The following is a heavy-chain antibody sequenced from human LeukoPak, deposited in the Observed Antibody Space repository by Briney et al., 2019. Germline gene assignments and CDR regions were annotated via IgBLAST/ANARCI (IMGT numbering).Heavy chain of an antibody. CDR2: ISSSSSYI. V-gene: IGHV3-21*01. J-gene: IGHJ2*01. CDR1: GFTFSSYS. D-gene: IGHD3-22*01. CDR3: ARVAGVVVITGNWYFDL. Sequence: GGSLRLSCAASGFTFSSYSMNWVRQAPGKGLEWVSSISSSSSYIYYADSVKGRFTISRDNAKNSLYLQMNSLRAEDTAVYYCARVAGVVVITGNWYFDLWGRGTLVTVSS.